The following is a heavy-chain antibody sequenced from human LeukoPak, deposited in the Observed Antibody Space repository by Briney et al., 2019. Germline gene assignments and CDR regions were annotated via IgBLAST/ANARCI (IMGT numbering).Heavy chain of an antibody. CDR2: ISGSGGST. CDR3: AKGGYCSGGSCYSY. J-gene: IGHJ4*02. CDR1: GFTFSSYA. D-gene: IGHD2-15*01. Sequence: GGSLRLSCAASGFTFSSYAMSWVRQAPGKGLEWVSAISGSGGSTYYADSVKGRFTISRDNSKNTLYLQMNSLRAEDTAVYYCAKGGYCSGGSCYSYWGRGTLVAVSS. V-gene: IGHV3-23*01.